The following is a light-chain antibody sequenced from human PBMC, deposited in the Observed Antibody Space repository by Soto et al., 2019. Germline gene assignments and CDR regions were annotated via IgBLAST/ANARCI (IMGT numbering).Light chain of an antibody. V-gene: IGKV3-20*01. CDR1: QSVSSSY. CDR2: GAS. J-gene: IGKJ1*01. Sequence: EIVLTQSPGTLSLSTEERATLSCRAIQSVSSSYLAWYQQKPGQASRLLIYGASSRATGIPDRFSGSGSGTDFTLSICRLLPEDFAVYYCQQYGSSPKTFGQGTKV. CDR3: QQYGSSPKT.